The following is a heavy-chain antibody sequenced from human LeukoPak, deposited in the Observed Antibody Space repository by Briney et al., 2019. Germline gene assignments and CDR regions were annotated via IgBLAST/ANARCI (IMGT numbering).Heavy chain of an antibody. V-gene: IGHV3-66*01. D-gene: IGHD3-10*01. CDR2: IYSGGIT. CDR3: ARVDGSGSYYNKPLDY. CDR1: GLTVGSNY. Sequence: GGSLRLSCAASGLTVGSNYMSWVRKAPGKGLEWVSIIYSGGITHYADSVKGRFTISRDNSKNTLFLQMNSLRAEDTAVYYCARVDGSGSYYNKPLDYWGQGTLVTVSS. J-gene: IGHJ4*02.